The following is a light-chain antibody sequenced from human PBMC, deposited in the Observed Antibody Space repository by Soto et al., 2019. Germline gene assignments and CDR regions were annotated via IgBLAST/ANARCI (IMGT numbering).Light chain of an antibody. CDR1: SSDVGSYNL. CDR3: CSYAGSRHYV. V-gene: IGLV2-23*01. CDR2: EGT. J-gene: IGLJ1*01. Sequence: QPVLTQPASVSGSPGQSITISCTGTSSDVGSYNLVSWYQQHPGKAPKFMIYEGTKRPSGVSNRFSGSKSGNTASLTISGLQAEDEADYYCCSYAGSRHYVFGTGTKVTVL.